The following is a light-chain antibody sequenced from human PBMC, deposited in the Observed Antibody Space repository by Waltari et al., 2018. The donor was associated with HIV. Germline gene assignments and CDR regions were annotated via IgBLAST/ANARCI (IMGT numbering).Light chain of an antibody. CDR3: QQFDDWEYT. Sequence: VLTQSTGSLSLSPGDSFSLYCRASKNINRDYFAWYQQRRGQPPTLLDSGTSVRAPGVPDRFSGSGSGTVFTLTINRLEPEDFTTYLCQQFDDWEYTFGQGTHL. V-gene: IGKV3-20*01. CDR1: KNINRDY. J-gene: IGKJ2*01. CDR2: GTS.